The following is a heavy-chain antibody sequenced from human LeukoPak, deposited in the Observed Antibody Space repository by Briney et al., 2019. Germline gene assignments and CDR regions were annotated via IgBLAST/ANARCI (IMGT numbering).Heavy chain of an antibody. CDR2: ISCSSSYI. J-gene: IGHJ4*02. V-gene: IGHV3-21*01. Sequence: GGSLRLSCAASGFTFSSYSVNWVRQAPGKGLEWVSSISCSSSYIYYAGSVKGRFTISRDNAKNSLFLQMNSLRAEDTAVYYCARGADRWNYFDYWGQGTLVTVSS. CDR3: ARGADRWNYFDY. D-gene: IGHD4-23*01. CDR1: GFTFSSYS.